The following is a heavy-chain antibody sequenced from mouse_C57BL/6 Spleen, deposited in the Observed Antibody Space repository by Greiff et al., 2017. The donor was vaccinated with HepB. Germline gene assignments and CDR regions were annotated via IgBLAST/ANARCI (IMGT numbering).Heavy chain of an antibody. V-gene: IGHV2-9*01. CDR2: IWGGGST. J-gene: IGHJ4*01. Sequence: QVQLKESGPGLVAPSQSLSITCTVSGFSLTRYGVDWVRQPPGKGLEWLGVIWGGGSTNNNSASMSSLSISKDNSNSQVFLKMNSLQADDAAIYYCAKRVLGGYAMDYWGQGTSVTVSS. D-gene: IGHD4-1*01. CDR3: AKRVLGGYAMDY. CDR1: GFSLTRYG.